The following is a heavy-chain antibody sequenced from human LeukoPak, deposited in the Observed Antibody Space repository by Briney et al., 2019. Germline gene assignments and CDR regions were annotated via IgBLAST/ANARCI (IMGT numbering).Heavy chain of an antibody. J-gene: IGHJ4*02. D-gene: IGHD6-13*01. CDR2: INRNGGST. V-gene: IGHV3-64*01. Sequence: GGSLRLSCAASGFAFSAYGMHWVRQAPGKGLEYVSAINRNGGSTYYANSVKGRFTVSRDNSKNTLYLQMGSLRGEDMAVYYCAREGSNGESDFWGQGTLVTVSS. CDR1: GFAFSAYG. CDR3: AREGSNGESDF.